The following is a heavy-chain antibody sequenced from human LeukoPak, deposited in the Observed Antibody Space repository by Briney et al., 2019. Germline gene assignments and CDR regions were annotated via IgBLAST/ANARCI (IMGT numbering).Heavy chain of an antibody. CDR1: GFTFSSYA. CDR3: AKLWVLVVVPAAPVDY. V-gene: IGHV3-23*01. D-gene: IGHD2-2*01. CDR2: ISGSGGST. Sequence: GRSLRLSCAASGFTFSSYAMSWVRQAPGKGLEGVSAISGSGGSTYYADSVKGRFTISRDNSKNTLYLQMNSLRAEDTAVYYCAKLWVLVVVPAAPVDYWGQGTLVTVSS. J-gene: IGHJ4*02.